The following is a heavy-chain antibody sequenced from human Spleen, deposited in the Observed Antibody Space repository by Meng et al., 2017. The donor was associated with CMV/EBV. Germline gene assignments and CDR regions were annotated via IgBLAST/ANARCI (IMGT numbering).Heavy chain of an antibody. D-gene: IGHD2-2*01. J-gene: IGHJ4*02. CDR3: AAVVSGYCTSTSCFDY. CDR1: GGTFSSYA. CDR2: IIPIFGTA. V-gene: IGHV1-69*05. Sequence: SVKVSCKASGGTFSSYAISWVRQAPGQGLEWMGGIIPIFGTANYAQKFQGRVTITTDESTSTAYMELSSLRSEDTAVYYCAAVVSGYCTSTSCFDYWGQGTLVTVSS.